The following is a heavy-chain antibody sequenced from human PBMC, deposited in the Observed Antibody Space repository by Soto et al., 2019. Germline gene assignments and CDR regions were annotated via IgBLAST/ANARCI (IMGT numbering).Heavy chain of an antibody. CDR2: ISGSGDST. D-gene: IGHD6-19*01. CDR1: GFTFSSYA. V-gene: IGHV3-23*01. J-gene: IGHJ1*01. CDR3: AKGVPGIAVAGTGYFQH. Sequence: GSLRLSCAASGFTFSSYAMSWVRQAPGKGLEWVSGISGSGDSTYYADSVKGRFTISRDNSKNTLYLQMNSLRAEDTAVYYCAKGVPGIAVAGTGYFQHWGQGTLVTV.